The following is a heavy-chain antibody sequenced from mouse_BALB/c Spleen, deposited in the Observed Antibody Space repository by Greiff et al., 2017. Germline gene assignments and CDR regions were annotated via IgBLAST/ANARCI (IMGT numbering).Heavy chain of an antibody. J-gene: IGHJ2*01. Sequence: QVQLQQPGAELVRPGASVKLSCKASGYTFTSYWINWVKQRPGQGLEWIGNIYPSDSYTNYHQKFKDKATLTVDKSSSTAYMQLSSPTSADSAVYYCTVFYYGSSYFDYWGQGTTLTVSS. V-gene: IGHV1-69*02. CDR2: IYPSDSYT. CDR1: GYTFTSYW. CDR3: TVFYYGSSYFDY. D-gene: IGHD1-1*01.